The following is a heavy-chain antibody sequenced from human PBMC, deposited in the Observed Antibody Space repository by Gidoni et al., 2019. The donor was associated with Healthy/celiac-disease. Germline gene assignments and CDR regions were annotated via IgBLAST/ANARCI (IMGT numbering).Heavy chain of an antibody. CDR1: AFSLANARMG. D-gene: IGHD3-10*01. CDR2: IFSNDEK. J-gene: IGHJ4*02. CDR3: ARIYITMVRGVDYFDY. V-gene: IGHV2-26*01. Sequence: QVTLKDSGPVLVNPTETLTLTCPVSAFSLANARMGVSWIRQPPGKALEWLAHIFSNDEKSYSTSLKSRLTISKDTSKSQVVLTMTNMDPVDTATYYCARIYITMVRGVDYFDYWGQGTLVTVSS.